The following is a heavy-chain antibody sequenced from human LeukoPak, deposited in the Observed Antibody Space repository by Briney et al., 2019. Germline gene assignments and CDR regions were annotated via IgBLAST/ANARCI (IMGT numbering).Heavy chain of an antibody. CDR3: ARGPPIVVVTAIHNWFDP. CDR2: INHSGST. D-gene: IGHD2-21*02. Sequence: SETLSLTCAVYGGSFSGYYWSWIRQPPGKGLEWIGEINHSGSTNYNPSLKSRVTISVDTSKIQFSLKLSSVTAADTAVYYCARGPPIVVVTAIHNWFDPWGQGTLVTVSS. V-gene: IGHV4-34*01. J-gene: IGHJ5*02. CDR1: GGSFSGYY.